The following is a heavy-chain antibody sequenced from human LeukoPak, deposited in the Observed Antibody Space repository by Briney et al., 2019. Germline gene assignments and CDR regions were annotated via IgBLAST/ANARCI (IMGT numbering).Heavy chain of an antibody. Sequence: ASVKVSCKASGYTFTSYYVHWVRQAPGQGLEWMGIINPSGGSTSYAQKFQGRVTITRDTSASTAYMELSSLRSEDTAVYYCARDYYDFWSGYYPHDAFDVWGQGTMVTVSS. D-gene: IGHD3-3*01. CDR1: GYTFTSYY. J-gene: IGHJ3*01. CDR2: INPSGGST. V-gene: IGHV1-46*01. CDR3: ARDYYDFWSGYYPHDAFDV.